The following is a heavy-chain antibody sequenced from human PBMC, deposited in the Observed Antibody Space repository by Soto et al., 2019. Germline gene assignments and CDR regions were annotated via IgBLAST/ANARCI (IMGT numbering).Heavy chain of an antibody. Sequence: QVQLQESGPGLVKPSQTLSLTCTVSGGSISSGGYYWSWIRQHPGKGLEWIGYIYYSGSTYYNPSLKSRVTMSVDTSKNQFSLKLSSVTAADTAVYYCARFPSGVVVTAADAFDIWGQGTMVTVSS. CDR2: IYYSGST. V-gene: IGHV4-31*03. D-gene: IGHD2-21*02. CDR1: GGSISSGGYY. CDR3: ARFPSGVVVTAADAFDI. J-gene: IGHJ3*02.